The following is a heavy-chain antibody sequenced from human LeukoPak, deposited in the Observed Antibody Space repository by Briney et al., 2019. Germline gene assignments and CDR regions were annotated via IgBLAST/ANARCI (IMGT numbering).Heavy chain of an antibody. CDR2: INPSSGGT. Sequence: ASVKVSCKASGYSFTGYYIHWVRQAPGQGLEWMGRINPSSGGTSYAQKFQVRLTMTRDTSISTAYMELSRLTSDDTAVYFCARDLEALAAIDYWGQGTLVTVSS. J-gene: IGHJ4*02. CDR1: GYSFTGYY. D-gene: IGHD2-15*01. V-gene: IGHV1-2*06. CDR3: ARDLEALAAIDY.